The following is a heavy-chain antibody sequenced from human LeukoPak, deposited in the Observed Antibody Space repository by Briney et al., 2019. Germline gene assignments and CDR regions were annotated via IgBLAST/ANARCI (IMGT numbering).Heavy chain of an antibody. Sequence: SETLSLTCTVSGGSISGYYWSWIRQPAGEGLEWIGRIYTSGTTNYNPSLKSRVTMSVDTSNNQFSLKLSSVTAADTAVYYCARHSSSWDFDYWGQGTVVTVSS. CDR1: GGSISGYY. CDR3: ARHSSSWDFDY. J-gene: IGHJ4*02. D-gene: IGHD6-13*01. CDR2: IYTSGTT. V-gene: IGHV4-4*07.